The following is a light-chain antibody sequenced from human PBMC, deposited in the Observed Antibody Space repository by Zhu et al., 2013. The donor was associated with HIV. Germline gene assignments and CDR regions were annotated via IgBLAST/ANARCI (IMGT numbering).Light chain of an antibody. V-gene: IGKV1-5*01. Sequence: DIQMTQSPSAVSASVGDRVTITCRASQSISSWLAWYQHKPGKAPKRLIYVASTLQSGVPSRFSGSGSGTDFTFTITSLQPEDFATYYCQQYDGLPPTFGGGTKVEMK. CDR3: QQYDGLPPT. J-gene: IGKJ4*01. CDR2: VAS. CDR1: QSISSW.